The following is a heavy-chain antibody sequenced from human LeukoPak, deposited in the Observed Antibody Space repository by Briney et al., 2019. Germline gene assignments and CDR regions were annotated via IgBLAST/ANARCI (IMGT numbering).Heavy chain of an antibody. CDR2: IYSGGST. CDR3: ARTSDGPYYFDY. D-gene: IGHD5-24*01. CDR1: GFTVSSNY. Sequence: GGSLRLSCAASGFTVSSNYMSWVRQAPGKGLEWVSVIYSGGSTYYADSVKGRFTISRDNSKNTLYLQMNSLRAEDTAVYYCARTSDGPYYFDYWGQGTLVTVSS. V-gene: IGHV3-66*02. J-gene: IGHJ4*02.